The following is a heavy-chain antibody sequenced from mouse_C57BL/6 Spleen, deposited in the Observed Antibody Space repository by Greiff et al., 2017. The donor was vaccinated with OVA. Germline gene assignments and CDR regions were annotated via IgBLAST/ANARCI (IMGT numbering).Heavy chain of an antibody. D-gene: IGHD1-1*01. CDR2: ISGGGGNT. CDR1: GFTFSSYT. J-gene: IGHJ2*01. CDR3: ARGYYGSSYDY. V-gene: IGHV5-9*01. Sequence: EVKLMESGGGLVKPGGSLKLSCAASGFTFSSYTMSWVRQTPEKRLEWVATISGGGGNTYYPDSVKGRFTISRDNAKNTLYLQMSSLRSEDTALCYCARGYYGSSYDYWGQGTTLTVSS.